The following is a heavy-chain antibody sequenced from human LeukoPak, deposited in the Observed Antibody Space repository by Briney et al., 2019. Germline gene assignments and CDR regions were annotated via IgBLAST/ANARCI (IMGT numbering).Heavy chain of an antibody. CDR2: IYYSGST. J-gene: IGHJ4*02. Sequence: KPSETLSLTCTVSGGSISSYYWSWIRQPPGKGLEWIGYIYYSGSTNYNPSLKSRVTISVDTSKNQFSLKLSSVTAADTAVYYCARADTAMEPLDYWGQGTLVTVSS. CDR3: ARADTAMEPLDY. CDR1: GGSISSYY. V-gene: IGHV4-59*01. D-gene: IGHD5-18*01.